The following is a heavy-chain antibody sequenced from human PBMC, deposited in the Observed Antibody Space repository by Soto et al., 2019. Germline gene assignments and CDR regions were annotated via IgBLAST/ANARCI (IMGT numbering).Heavy chain of an antibody. CDR2: ISAYNGNT. D-gene: IGHD2-15*01. Sequence: ASVKVSCKASGYTFTSYGISWVRQAPGQGLEWMGWISAYNGNTNYAQKVQGRITMTTDTSTSTAYMELRSLSSVTAADTGVYYCARRDSSPHYRYWGQETLVTVSS. V-gene: IGHV1-18*01. CDR1: GYTFTSYG. J-gene: IGHJ4*02. CDR3: ARRDSSPHYRY.